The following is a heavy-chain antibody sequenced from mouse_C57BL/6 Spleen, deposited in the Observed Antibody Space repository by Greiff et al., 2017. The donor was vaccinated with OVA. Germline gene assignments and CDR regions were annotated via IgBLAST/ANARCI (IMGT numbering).Heavy chain of an antibody. D-gene: IGHD4-1*01. CDR2: IDPSDSYT. Sequence: QVQLQQPGAELVMPGASVKLSCKASGYTFTSYWMHWVKQRPGQGLEWIGEIDPSDSYTNYNQKFKGKSTLTVDKSSSTAYMQLSSLTSEDSAVYYCARGGTGTCWYFDVWGTGTTVTVSS. V-gene: IGHV1-69*01. J-gene: IGHJ1*03. CDR3: ARGGTGTCWYFDV. CDR1: GYTFTSYW.